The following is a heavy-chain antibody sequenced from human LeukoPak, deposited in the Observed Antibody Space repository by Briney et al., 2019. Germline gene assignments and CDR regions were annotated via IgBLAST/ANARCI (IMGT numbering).Heavy chain of an antibody. CDR2: IYYSGST. V-gene: IGHV4-59*08. J-gene: IGHJ3*02. D-gene: IGHD6-19*01. CDR1: GGSISSYY. Sequence: PSETLSLTCTVSGGSISSYYWSWIRQPPGKGLEWIGYIYYSGSTNYNPSLKSRVTISVDTSKNQFSLRLTSVTAADTAVYYCARRRQSSRGAFDIWGQGTMVTVSS. CDR3: ARRRQSSRGAFDI.